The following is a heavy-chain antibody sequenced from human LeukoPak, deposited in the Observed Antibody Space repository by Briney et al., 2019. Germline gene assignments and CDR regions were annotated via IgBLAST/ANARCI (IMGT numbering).Heavy chain of an antibody. CDR1: GFTFGDYA. CDR2: IRSKAYGGTT. CDR3: TRGYSYGDY. V-gene: IGHV3-49*04. D-gene: IGHD5-18*01. J-gene: IGHJ4*02. Sequence: PGGSLRLSCTASGFTFGDYAMSWVRQAPGKGLEWVGFIRSKAYGGTTEYAASVKGRFTISRDDSKSIACLQMNSLKTEDTAVYYCTRGYSYGDYWGQGTLVTVSS.